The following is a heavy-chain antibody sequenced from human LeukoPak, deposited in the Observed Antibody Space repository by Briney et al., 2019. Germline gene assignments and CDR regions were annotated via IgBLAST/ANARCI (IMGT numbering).Heavy chain of an antibody. CDR2: IYYSGST. D-gene: IGHD2-2*01. V-gene: IGHV4-59*01. Sequence: PSETLSLTCTVSGGSISSYYWNWIRQPPGKGLEWIGYIYYSGSTNYNPSLKSRVTISVDTSKNQFSLRLTFVTAADTAVYYCARWAYCGSASCYGFDPWGQGTLVTVSS. CDR3: ARWAYCGSASCYGFDP. J-gene: IGHJ5*02. CDR1: GGSISSYY.